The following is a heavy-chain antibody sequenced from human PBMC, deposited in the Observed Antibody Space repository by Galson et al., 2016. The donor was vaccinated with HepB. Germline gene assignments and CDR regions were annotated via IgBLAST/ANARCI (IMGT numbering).Heavy chain of an antibody. V-gene: IGHV3-30*03. CDR3: AREVPGALVALDV. Sequence: SLRLSCAASGFIFNSHTMHWVRQETPGKGLEWVASISHDGINGKYADSVRGRFTISRDNGKKSLYLQMSSLRADDTAVYYCAREVPGALVALDVWGQGTMVTVSS. CDR2: ISHDGING. CDR1: GFIFNSHT. D-gene: IGHD3-10*01. J-gene: IGHJ3*01.